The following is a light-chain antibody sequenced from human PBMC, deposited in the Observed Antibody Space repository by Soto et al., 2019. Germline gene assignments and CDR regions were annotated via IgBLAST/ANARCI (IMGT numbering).Light chain of an antibody. Sequence: DIQMTQSPSSLTASVGDRVTISCRASQGFSTSLAWYQQKPGEVPTLLIYGASILQSGVPSRFSGSGSGTEFTLTIGSLQPEDVATYYCQKYDSAPLTFGGGTKVEIK. CDR1: QGFSTS. J-gene: IGKJ4*01. CDR2: GAS. CDR3: QKYDSAPLT. V-gene: IGKV1-27*01.